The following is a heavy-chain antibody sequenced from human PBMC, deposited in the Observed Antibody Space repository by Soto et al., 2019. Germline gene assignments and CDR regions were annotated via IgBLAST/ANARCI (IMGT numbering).Heavy chain of an antibody. CDR1: GYTFTGYY. CDR3: ASSYSYGYSNYYYYYGMDV. V-gene: IGHV1-2*04. Sequence: ASVKVSCKASGYTFTGYYMHWVRQAPGQGLEWMGWINPNSGGTNYAQKFQGWVTMTRDTSISTAYMELSRLRSDDTAVYYCASSYSYGYSNYYYYYGMDVWGQGTTVTVSS. D-gene: IGHD5-18*01. J-gene: IGHJ6*02. CDR2: INPNSGGT.